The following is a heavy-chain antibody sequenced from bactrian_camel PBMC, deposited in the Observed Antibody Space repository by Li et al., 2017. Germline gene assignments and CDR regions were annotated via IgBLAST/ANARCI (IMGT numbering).Heavy chain of an antibody. Sequence: VQLVESGGGLVQPGGSLRLSCVVSGFTASDVDMTWVRQTPGKELEWVSTIRGNSDTTTYTDSVKGRFTTFRDSIKDTLYLQLNDLRIEDTAMYYCTTNIVVMTPRGQGTQVTVS. D-gene: IGHD3*01. CDR1: GFTASDVD. CDR3: TTNIVVMTP. J-gene: IGHJ4*01. CDR2: IRGNSDTT. V-gene: IGHV3S40*01.